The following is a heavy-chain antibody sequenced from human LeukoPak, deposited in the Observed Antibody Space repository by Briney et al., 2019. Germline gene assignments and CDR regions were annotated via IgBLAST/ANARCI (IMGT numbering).Heavy chain of an antibody. CDR3: HSADYGDYENFDY. CDR2: ISYDGSNE. D-gene: IGHD4-17*01. V-gene: IGHV3-30*03. Sequence: GGSLRLSCAASGSTFSSYGMHWVRQAPGKGLEWVAVISYDGSNEYYADSVKGRFTISRDNSKNTLYLQMSSLRAEDTAVYYCHSADYGDYENFDYWGQGTLVTVSS. CDR1: GSTFSSYG. J-gene: IGHJ4*02.